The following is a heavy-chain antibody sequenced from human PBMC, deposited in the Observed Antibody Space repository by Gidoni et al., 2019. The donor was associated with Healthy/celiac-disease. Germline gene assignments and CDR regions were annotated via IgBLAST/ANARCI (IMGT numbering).Heavy chain of an antibody. V-gene: IGHV1-69*01. CDR3: AREVGQTFDY. Sequence: QVQLVQSGAEVKKPWSSVTVSCKASGGTFSSYAISWVRQAPGQGLEWMGGIIPIFGTANYAQKVQGRVTITADEATSTAYMELSSLRAEDTAVYYCAREVGQTFDYWGQGTLVTVSS. CDR2: IIPIFGTA. CDR1: GGTFSSYA. J-gene: IGHJ4*02. D-gene: IGHD2-2*01.